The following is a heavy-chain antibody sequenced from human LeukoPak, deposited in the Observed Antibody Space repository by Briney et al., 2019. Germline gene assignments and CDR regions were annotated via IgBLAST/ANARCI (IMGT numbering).Heavy chain of an antibody. D-gene: IGHD3-9*01. Sequence: SGGSLRLSCAASGFTFSSYSMNRVRQAPGKGLEWVSSISSSSSYIYYADSVKGRFTTSRDNAKNSLYLQMNSLRAEDTAVYYCWLGYFDWLLQGSYYYYGMDVWGKGTTVTVSS. J-gene: IGHJ6*04. V-gene: IGHV3-21*01. CDR3: WLGYFDWLLQGSYYYYGMDV. CDR2: ISSSSSYI. CDR1: GFTFSSYS.